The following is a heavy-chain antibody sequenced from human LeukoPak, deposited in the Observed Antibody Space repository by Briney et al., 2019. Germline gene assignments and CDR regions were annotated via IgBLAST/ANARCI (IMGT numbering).Heavy chain of an antibody. CDR2: IRYDGSNK. V-gene: IGHV3-30*02. J-gene: IGHJ5*02. CDR3: AKGVHSSGWPNWFDP. CDR1: GFTFSAYG. D-gene: IGHD6-19*01. Sequence: PGWSLRLSCAASGFTFSAYGMQWVRQAPGKGLEWVAFIRYDGSNKYYADSVKGRFTISRDNPKNTLYLQMNSLRPEDTAVYYCAKGVHSSGWPNWFDPWGQRTLVTVSS.